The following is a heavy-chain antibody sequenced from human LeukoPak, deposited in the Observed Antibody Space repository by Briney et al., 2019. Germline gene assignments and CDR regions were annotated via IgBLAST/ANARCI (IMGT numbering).Heavy chain of an antibody. CDR3: ARGRLDGSYYFDY. Sequence: SETLSLTCTVSGYSISSGYYCTWIRQTPGKGLEWIGSVHHTGKIYYNPSLNSRVTISVDTSQIQFSLKLASVTAADTALYYCARGRLDGSYYFDYWGQGALSPSPQ. CDR2: VHHTGKI. CDR1: GYSISSGYY. V-gene: IGHV4-38-2*02. J-gene: IGHJ4*02. D-gene: IGHD2-15*01.